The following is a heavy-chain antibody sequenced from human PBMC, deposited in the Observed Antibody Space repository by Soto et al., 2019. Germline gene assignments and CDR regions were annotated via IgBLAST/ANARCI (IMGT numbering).Heavy chain of an antibody. CDR3: ARDQRYYGSGSYNWFDP. CDR1: GGTFSSYT. J-gene: IGHJ5*02. CDR2: IIPILGRA. V-gene: IGHV1-69*08. Sequence: GASVKVSCKASGGTFSSYTISWVRQAPGQGHEWMGRIIPILGRANYAQKYKGRVTIAADKSTSTAYMELSSLRSEDTAVYYCARDQRYYGSGSYNWFDPWGQGTLVTVSS. D-gene: IGHD3-10*01.